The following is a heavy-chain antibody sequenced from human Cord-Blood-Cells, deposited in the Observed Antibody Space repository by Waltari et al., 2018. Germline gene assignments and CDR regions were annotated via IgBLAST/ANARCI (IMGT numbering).Heavy chain of an antibody. Sequence: QVQLQESGPGLVKPSETLSLTCTVSGGSISSYYWSWIRQPPGKGLEWIGYIYYSGSTNYNPSLKSRVTISVDTSKNQSSLKLSSVTAADTAVYYCARGGPSGDWYFDLWGRGTLVTVSS. D-gene: IGHD1-26*01. CDR1: GGSISSYY. J-gene: IGHJ2*01. CDR2: IYYSGST. CDR3: ARGGPSGDWYFDL. V-gene: IGHV4-59*01.